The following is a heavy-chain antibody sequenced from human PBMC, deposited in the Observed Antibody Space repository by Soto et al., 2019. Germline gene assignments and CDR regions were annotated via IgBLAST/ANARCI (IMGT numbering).Heavy chain of an antibody. CDR2: IWYDGSNK. D-gene: IGHD2-15*01. V-gene: IGHV3-33*01. CDR3: AREIGGNPPN. CDR1: GFTFSSYG. J-gene: IGHJ4*02. Sequence: QVQLVESGGGVVQPGRSLRLSCAASGFTFSSYGMHWVRQAPGKGLEWVAVIWYDGSNKYYVDSVKGRFTISRDNSKNTLYLQMNSLRAEDTAVYYCAREIGGNPPNWGQGTLVTVSS.